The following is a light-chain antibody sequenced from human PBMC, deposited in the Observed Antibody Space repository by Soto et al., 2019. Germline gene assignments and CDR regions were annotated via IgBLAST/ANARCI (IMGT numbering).Light chain of an antibody. CDR2: EDN. V-gene: IGLV6-57*04. CDR1: SGSIASNY. CDR3: QSYDSSIVV. Sequence: NFMLTQPHSVSESPGKTVTISCTRSSGSIASNYVQWYQQRPGSAPTTVIYEDNQRPSGVPDRFSGSIDSSSNSASLTVSGLKTEDEAYYSCQSYDSSIVVSGGGTKLTVL. J-gene: IGLJ2*01.